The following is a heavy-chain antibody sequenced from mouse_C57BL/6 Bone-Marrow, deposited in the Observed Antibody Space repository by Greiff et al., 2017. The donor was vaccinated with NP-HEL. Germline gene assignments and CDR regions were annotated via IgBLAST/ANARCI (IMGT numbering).Heavy chain of an antibody. Sequence: EVNVVESGGDLVKPGGSLKLSCAASGFTFSSYGMSWVRQTPDKRLEWVATISSGGSYTYYPDSVKGRFTISRDNAKNTLYLQMSSLKSEDTAMYYCARRNLLLRSYAMDYWGQGTSVTVSS. V-gene: IGHV5-6*02. CDR2: ISSGGSYT. CDR1: GFTFSSYG. J-gene: IGHJ4*01. CDR3: ARRNLLLRSYAMDY. D-gene: IGHD1-1*01.